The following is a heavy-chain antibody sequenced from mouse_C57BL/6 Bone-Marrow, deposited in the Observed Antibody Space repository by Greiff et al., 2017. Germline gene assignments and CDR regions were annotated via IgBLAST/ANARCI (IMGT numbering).Heavy chain of an antibody. CDR3: ARGDYYGSSYLDY. J-gene: IGHJ2*01. V-gene: IGHV1-50*01. D-gene: IGHD1-1*01. CDR1: GYTFTSYW. CDR2: IDPSDSYT. Sequence: QVQLQQPGAELVKPGASVKLSCKASGYTFTSYWMQWVKQRPGQGLEWIGEIDPSDSYTNYNQKFKGKATLTVDTYSSTAYMQRSSLTSEDSAVYYCARGDYYGSSYLDYWGQGTTLTVSS.